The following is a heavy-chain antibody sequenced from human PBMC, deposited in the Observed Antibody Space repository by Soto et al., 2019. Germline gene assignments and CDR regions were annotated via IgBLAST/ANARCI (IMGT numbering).Heavy chain of an antibody. CDR3: ARMAGYCSSTSCVVFRGWFDP. CDR2: INPNSGGT. CDR1: GYTFTGYY. D-gene: IGHD2-2*01. V-gene: IGHV1-2*02. J-gene: IGHJ5*02. Sequence: QVQLVQSGAEVKKPGASVKVSCKASGYTFTGYYMHWVRQAPGQGLEWMGWINPNSGGTNYAQKFQGRVTMTRDTSISTAYMELSRLRSDDTAVYYCARMAGYCSSTSCVVFRGWFDPWGQGTLVTVSS.